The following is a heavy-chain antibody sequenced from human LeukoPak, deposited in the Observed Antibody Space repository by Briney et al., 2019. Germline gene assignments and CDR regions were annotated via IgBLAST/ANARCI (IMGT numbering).Heavy chain of an antibody. V-gene: IGHV3-30-3*01. CDR2: ISYDGSNK. J-gene: IGHJ4*02. CDR3: ARPGGPTSFDY. D-gene: IGHD3-16*01. CDR1: GFTFSSYA. Sequence: PGGSLRLSCAASGFTFSSYAMHWVRQAPGKGLEWVAVISYDGSNKYYADSVKGRFTISRDNSKNTLYLQMNSLRAEDTAVYYCARPGGPTSFDYWGQGTLVTVSS.